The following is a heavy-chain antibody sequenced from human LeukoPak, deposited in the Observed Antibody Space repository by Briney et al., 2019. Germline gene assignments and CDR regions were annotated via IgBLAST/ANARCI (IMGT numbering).Heavy chain of an antibody. D-gene: IGHD7-27*01. Sequence: GASVKVSCKASGGTFSSYAISWVRQAPGQGLEWMGGIIPIFGTANYAQKFQGRVTITADKSTSTAYMELSSLRSEDTAVYYCARDSSSAGDPLYYYYYYMDVWGKGTTVTVSS. CDR3: ARDSSSAGDPLYYYYYYMDV. CDR1: GGTFSSYA. V-gene: IGHV1-69*06. CDR2: IIPIFGTA. J-gene: IGHJ6*03.